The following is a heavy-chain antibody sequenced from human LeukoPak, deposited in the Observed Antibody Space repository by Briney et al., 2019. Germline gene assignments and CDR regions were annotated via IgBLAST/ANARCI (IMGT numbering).Heavy chain of an antibody. CDR2: INPNSGGT. J-gene: IGHJ4*02. Sequence: GASVKVSCKASGYTFTGYYMHWVRQPPGQGLEWMGWINPNSGGTNYAQKFQGRVTMTRDTSISTAYMELSRLRSDDTAVYYCARVDGYYDSSGYYYFLDYWGQGTLVTVSS. V-gene: IGHV1-2*02. CDR3: ARVDGYYDSSGYYYFLDY. D-gene: IGHD3-22*01. CDR1: GYTFTGYY.